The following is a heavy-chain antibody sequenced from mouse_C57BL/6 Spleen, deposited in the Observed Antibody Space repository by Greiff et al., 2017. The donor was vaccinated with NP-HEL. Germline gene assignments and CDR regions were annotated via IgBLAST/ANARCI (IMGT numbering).Heavy chain of an antibody. CDR3: ARGDYYGSSFAMDY. J-gene: IGHJ4*01. V-gene: IGHV1-55*01. CDR2: IYPGSGST. Sequence: QVRLQQPGAELVKPGASVKMSCKASGYTFTSYWITWVKQRPGQGLEWIGDIYPGSGSTNYNEKFKSKATLTVDTSSSTAYMQLSSLTSEDSAVYYCARGDYYGSSFAMDYWGQGTSVTVSS. CDR1: GYTFTSYW. D-gene: IGHD1-1*01.